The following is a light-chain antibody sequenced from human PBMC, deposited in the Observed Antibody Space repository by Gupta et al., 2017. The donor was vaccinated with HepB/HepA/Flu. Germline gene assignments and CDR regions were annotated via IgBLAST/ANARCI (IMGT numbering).Light chain of an antibody. CDR1: SSNIGSNY. CDR2: SNN. V-gene: IGLV1-47*02. Sequence: QSVLTQPPSASGTPGPRVTISCSGSSSNIGSNYVYWYQQFPGTAPKLLIYSNNQRPSGVPDRFSGSKSGNSAFLAISGLGSDDEADYYCAIWDDSLGGEILGNGTNVTVL. CDR3: AIWDDSLGGEI. J-gene: IGLJ1*01.